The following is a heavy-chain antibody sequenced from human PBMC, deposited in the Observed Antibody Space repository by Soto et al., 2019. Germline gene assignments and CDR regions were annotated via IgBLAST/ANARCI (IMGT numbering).Heavy chain of an antibody. V-gene: IGHV3-64D*06. CDR1: GFTFSSYA. CDR3: VKGGRVTRGINWFDP. Sequence: PGGSLRLSWSASGFTFSSYAMHWVRQAPGKGLEYVSAISSNGGSTYYADSVKGRFTISRDNSKNTLYLQMSSLRAEDTAVYYCVKGGRVTRGINWFDPWGQGTLVTAPQ. CDR2: ISSNGGST. J-gene: IGHJ5*02. D-gene: IGHD4-4*01.